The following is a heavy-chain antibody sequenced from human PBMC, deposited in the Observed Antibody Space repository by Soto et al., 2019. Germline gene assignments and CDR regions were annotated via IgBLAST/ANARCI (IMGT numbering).Heavy chain of an antibody. D-gene: IGHD1-1*01. CDR3: VRSRQMESGNDYGLDV. CDR1: GVSLNTADTW. J-gene: IGHJ6*02. CDR2: YHSGVSP. V-gene: IGHV4-30-4*01. Sequence: QVQLQESGSGLVKPSQSLSLTCTVSGVSLNTADTWWSWIRQSPGEGLAFIGYYHSGVSPYYDASFRGQVIISADTSNSQFSLKLSSVTVADTAVYFCVRSRQMESGNDYGLDVWGQGTTVTVSS.